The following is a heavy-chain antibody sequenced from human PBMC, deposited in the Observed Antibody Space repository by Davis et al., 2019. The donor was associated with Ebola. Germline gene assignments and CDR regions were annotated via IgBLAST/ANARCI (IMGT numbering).Heavy chain of an antibody. CDR2: INPNSGGT. J-gene: IGHJ5*02. CDR1: GYTFTGYY. CDR3: ARVGCSGAICYDSFDP. V-gene: IGHV1-2*06. Sequence: AASVKVSCKASGYTFTGYYMHWVRQAPGQGLEWMGRINPNSGGTNYAQKFQGRVTMTRDTSINTAYMELSRLRSDDTAVYYCARVGCSGAICYDSFDPWGQGTLVTVSS. D-gene: IGHD2-15*01.